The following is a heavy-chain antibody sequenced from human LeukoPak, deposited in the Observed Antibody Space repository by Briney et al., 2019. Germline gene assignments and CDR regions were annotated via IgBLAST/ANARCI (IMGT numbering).Heavy chain of an antibody. CDR2: ISGSGGST. CDR3: AKEVIVGVSFDY. V-gene: IGHV3-23*01. J-gene: IGHJ4*02. CDR1: GFTFSTYN. Sequence: PGGSLRLSCAASGFTFSTYNMNWVRQAPGKGLEWVSAISGSGGSTYYADSVKGRFTISRDNSKNTLYLQMNSLRAEDTAVYYCAKEVIVGVSFDYWGQGTLVTVSS. D-gene: IGHD1-26*01.